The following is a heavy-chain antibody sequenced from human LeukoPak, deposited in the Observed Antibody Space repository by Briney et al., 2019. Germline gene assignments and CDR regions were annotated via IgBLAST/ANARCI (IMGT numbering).Heavy chain of an antibody. CDR3: AKDPGLGGDRDY. J-gene: IGHJ4*02. D-gene: IGHD2-21*01. Sequence: GSLRLSCKASGFTFSSYGVNWFRQAPGKGLEWLTFMQYDGSNKYGDSMKGRFTISRDTSKNTVYLQMNSLRAEDTAVYYCAKDPGLGGDRDYWGQGTLVTVSS. CDR1: GFTFSSYG. CDR2: MQYDGSNK. V-gene: IGHV3-30*02.